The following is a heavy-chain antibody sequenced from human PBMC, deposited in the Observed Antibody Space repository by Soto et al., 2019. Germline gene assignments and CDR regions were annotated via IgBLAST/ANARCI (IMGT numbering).Heavy chain of an antibody. CDR2: ISYDGSNK. J-gene: IGHJ6*02. V-gene: IGHV3-30*18. CDR3: AKDRDGAHCSGGSCYGLGPYYYYYYGMDV. D-gene: IGHD2-15*01. CDR1: GFTFSSYG. Sequence: QVQLVESGGGVVQPGRSLRLSCAASGFTFSSYGMHWVRQAPGKGLEWVAVISYDGSNKYYADSVKGRFTISRDNSKNTLYLQMNSLRAEDTAVYYCAKDRDGAHCSGGSCYGLGPYYYYYYGMDVWGQGTTVTVSS.